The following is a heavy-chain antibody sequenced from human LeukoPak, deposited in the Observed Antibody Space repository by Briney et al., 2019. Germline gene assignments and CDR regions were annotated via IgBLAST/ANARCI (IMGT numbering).Heavy chain of an antibody. CDR1: GGSISSDNYY. CDR3: ARGRPGNYFDY. J-gene: IGHJ4*02. V-gene: IGHV4-61*02. CDR2: IYTSGST. Sequence: NASETLSLTCTVSGGSISSDNYYWTWNRQPAGKGLEWIGRIYTSGSTNYNPSLKSRVTISIDTSQNQFSLKLSSVTAADTALYYCARGRPGNYFDYWGQGTLVTVSS.